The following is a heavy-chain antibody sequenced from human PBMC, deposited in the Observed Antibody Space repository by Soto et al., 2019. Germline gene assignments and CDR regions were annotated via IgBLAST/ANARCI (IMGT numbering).Heavy chain of an antibody. V-gene: IGHV1-18*01. CDR1: GYTFTSYG. CDR3: ARDLDSSGWIYYFDY. D-gene: IGHD6-19*01. Sequence: ASVKVSCKASGYTFTSYGISWVRQAPGQGLEWMGWISAYNGNTNYAQKLQGRVTMTTDTSTSTAYMELRSLRSDDTAVYYCARDLDSSGWIYYFDYWGQGTLVTVSS. CDR2: ISAYNGNT. J-gene: IGHJ4*02.